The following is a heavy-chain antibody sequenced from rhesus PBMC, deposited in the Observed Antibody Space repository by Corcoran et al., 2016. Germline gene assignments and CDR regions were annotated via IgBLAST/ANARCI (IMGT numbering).Heavy chain of an antibody. D-gene: IGHD3-3*01. Sequence: QVTLKESGPALVKPTQTLTLTCTFSGFSLSTSGMGVGWLRPHPGTALEWLASIYWDDDKYYSTSLKSRLTISKDTSKNQVVLTMTNMDPVDTATYYCARVRAPYNFWSGYSPFDYWGQGVLVTVSS. J-gene: IGHJ4*01. CDR3: ARVRAPYNFWSGYSPFDY. CDR1: GFSLSTSGMG. CDR2: IYWDDDK. V-gene: IGHV2S1*01.